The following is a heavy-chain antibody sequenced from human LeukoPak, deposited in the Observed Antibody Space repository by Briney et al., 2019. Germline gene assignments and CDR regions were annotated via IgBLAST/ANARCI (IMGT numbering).Heavy chain of an antibody. CDR2: ISPDGSSA. Sequence: GGSLRLSCAASGFTFSGSAMHWVRQAPGKGLVWVARISPDGSSALSADSVRGRFTISRDNADNTLYLQLNSLRAEDTAVYYCARVSFCPRCHFDYWGQGTLVTVSS. J-gene: IGHJ4*02. CDR3: ARVSFCPRCHFDY. CDR1: GFTFSGSA. V-gene: IGHV3-74*03. D-gene: IGHD2/OR15-2a*01.